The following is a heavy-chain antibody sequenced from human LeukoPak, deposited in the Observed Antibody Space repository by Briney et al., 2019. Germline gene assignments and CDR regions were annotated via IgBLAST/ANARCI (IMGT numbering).Heavy chain of an antibody. J-gene: IGHJ4*02. CDR3: ARDQYCTNGVCYTGLDY. V-gene: IGHV3-21*05. D-gene: IGHD2-8*01. CDR1: GFTFSSYE. Sequence: GGSLRLSCAASGFTFSSYEMNWVRQAPGKGLEWVSYISTSSSYTNYADSVKGRFTISRDNAKNSLYLQMNSLRAEDTAVYYCARDQYCTNGVCYTGLDYWGQGTLVTVSS. CDR2: ISTSSSYT.